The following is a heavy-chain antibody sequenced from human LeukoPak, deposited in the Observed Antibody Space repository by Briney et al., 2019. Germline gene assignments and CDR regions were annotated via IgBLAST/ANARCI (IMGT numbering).Heavy chain of an antibody. V-gene: IGHV3-48*01. CDR2: ISSSISTI. D-gene: IGHD3-22*01. J-gene: IGHJ4*02. CDR1: GFTFSSYS. Sequence: GGSLRLSCAASGFTFSSYSMGWVRQAPGKGLEWVSYISSSISTIYYADSVKGRFTISRDNSKNTLYLQMNSLRAEDTAVYYCAKDRSYYYDSSHRDYWGQGTLVTVSS. CDR3: AKDRSYYYDSSHRDY.